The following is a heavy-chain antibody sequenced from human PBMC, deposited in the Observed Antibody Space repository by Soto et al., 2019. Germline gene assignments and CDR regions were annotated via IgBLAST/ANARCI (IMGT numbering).Heavy chain of an antibody. CDR2: INSDGSSI. V-gene: IGHV3-74*01. Sequence: GGSLRLSFAASGFTLSSYWMHWVRQAPGEGLVWVSRINSDGSSISYADSVKGRFTISRDNAKNTLYLQMNSLRAEDTAVYYCARVWNYFDYWGQGTLVTVSS. J-gene: IGHJ4*02. CDR3: ARVWNYFDY. D-gene: IGHD1-20*01. CDR1: GFTLSSYW.